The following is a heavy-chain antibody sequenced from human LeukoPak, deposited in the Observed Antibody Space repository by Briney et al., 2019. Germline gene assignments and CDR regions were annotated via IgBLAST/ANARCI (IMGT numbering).Heavy chain of an antibody. CDR2: ISAYNGNT. Sequence: GASVKVSCKASGYTFTSYGISWVRQAPGQGLEWMGWISAYNGNTNYAQKLQGRVTMTTDTSTSTAYMELSRLRSDDTAVYYCARTAYDSTGTLIPSVYWGQGTLVTVSS. CDR1: GYTFTSYG. CDR3: ARTAYDSTGTLIPSVY. D-gene: IGHD3-22*01. J-gene: IGHJ4*02. V-gene: IGHV1-18*01.